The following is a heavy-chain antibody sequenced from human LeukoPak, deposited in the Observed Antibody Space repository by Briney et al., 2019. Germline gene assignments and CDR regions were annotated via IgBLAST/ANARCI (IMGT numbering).Heavy chain of an antibody. CDR3: VKDLGSAITSALALDV. CDR2: ISSGDGPT. Sequence: GGSLRLSCAASGVTFSSYSMNWVRQAPGKGLEWISYISSGDGPTYYADSVKGRFTIFRDNRKNILHLQMHSLRPDDSAVYYCVKDLGSAITSALALDVWGQGTTVTVSS. D-gene: IGHD2-15*01. J-gene: IGHJ6*02. CDR1: GVTFSSYS. V-gene: IGHV3-48*04.